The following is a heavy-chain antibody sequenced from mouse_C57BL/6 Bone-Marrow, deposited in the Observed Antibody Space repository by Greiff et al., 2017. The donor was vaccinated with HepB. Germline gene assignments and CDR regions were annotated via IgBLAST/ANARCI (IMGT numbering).Heavy chain of an antibody. V-gene: IGHV1-4*01. D-gene: IGHD3-2*02. CDR1: GYTFTSYT. J-gene: IGHJ3*01. CDR3: ARSRQLRLRFAY. Sequence: VQRVESGAELARPGASVKMSCKASGYTFTSYTMHWVKQRPGQGLEWIGYINPSSGYTKYNQKFKDKATLTADKSSSTAYMQLSSLTSEDSAVYYCARSRQLRLRFAYWGQGTLVTVSA. CDR2: INPSSGYT.